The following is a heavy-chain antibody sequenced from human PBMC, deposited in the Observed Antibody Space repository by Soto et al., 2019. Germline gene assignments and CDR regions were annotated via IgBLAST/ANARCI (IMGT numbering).Heavy chain of an antibody. Sequence: EVQLVQSGAEVKKPGESLKISCQGSGYSFSTSWNGWVRQMPGKGLEWMGIIYPGDSDTRYSPSFQGQVTISADKSISTAFLQWSSLKASDTATYYCARTTIAGIRGYFDYWGQGTLVTVSS. V-gene: IGHV5-51*01. J-gene: IGHJ4*02. CDR2: IYPGDSDT. D-gene: IGHD2-21*01. CDR1: GYSFSTSW. CDR3: ARTTIAGIRGYFDY.